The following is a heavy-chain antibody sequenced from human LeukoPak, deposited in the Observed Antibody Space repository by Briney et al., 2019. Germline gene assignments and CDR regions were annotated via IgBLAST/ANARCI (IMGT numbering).Heavy chain of an antibody. Sequence: QTGGSLRLSCAASGFTFSSYWMSWVRQAPGKGLEWVANIKQDGSEKYYVDSVKGRFTISRDNAKNSLYLQMNSLRAEDTAVYYCAREAGPNTAMVHGFDYWGQGTLVTVSS. CDR1: GFTFSSYW. CDR3: AREAGPNTAMVHGFDY. D-gene: IGHD5-18*01. V-gene: IGHV3-7*01. J-gene: IGHJ4*02. CDR2: IKQDGSEK.